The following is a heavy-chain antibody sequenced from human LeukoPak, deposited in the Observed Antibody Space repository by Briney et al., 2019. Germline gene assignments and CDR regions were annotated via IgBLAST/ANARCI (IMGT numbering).Heavy chain of an antibody. D-gene: IGHD5-12*01. Sequence: PGGSLRLSCAASGFTFSNYAMRWVRQAPGKGLEWVSGISGSGDSTYYADSVKGRFTISRDNSKNTLYLQMNSLRAEDTAVYYCAKDFQVATIDFWGDYWGQGTLVTVSS. J-gene: IGHJ4*02. V-gene: IGHV3-23*01. CDR3: AKDFQVATIDFWGDY. CDR2: ISGSGDST. CDR1: GFTFSNYA.